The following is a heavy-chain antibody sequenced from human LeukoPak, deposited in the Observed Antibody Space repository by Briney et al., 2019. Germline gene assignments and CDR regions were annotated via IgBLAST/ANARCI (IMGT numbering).Heavy chain of an antibody. CDR1: GGSISSSNW. J-gene: IGHJ4*02. D-gene: IGHD6-13*01. CDR2: IYHSGST. V-gene: IGHV4-4*02. Sequence: SETLSLTCAVSGGSISSSNWWSWVRQPPGKGLEWIGEIYHSGSTNYNPSLKSRVTISVDKSKNQFSLKLSSVTAADTAVYYCARSAEVAAAGSAYWGQGTLVTVSS. CDR3: ARSAEVAAAGSAY.